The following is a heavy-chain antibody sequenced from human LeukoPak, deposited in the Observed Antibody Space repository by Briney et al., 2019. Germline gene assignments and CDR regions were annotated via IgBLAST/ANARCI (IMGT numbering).Heavy chain of an antibody. Sequence: GGSLRLSCAASGFTFSSYGMHWVRQAPGKGLEWVAFIRYDGSNKYYADSVKGRFTISRDNSKNMLYLQMNSLRADDTAVYYCVGDFDYWGQGTLVTVSS. CDR1: GFTFSSYG. CDR3: VGDFDY. D-gene: IGHD3-16*01. J-gene: IGHJ4*02. CDR2: IRYDGSNK. V-gene: IGHV3-30*02.